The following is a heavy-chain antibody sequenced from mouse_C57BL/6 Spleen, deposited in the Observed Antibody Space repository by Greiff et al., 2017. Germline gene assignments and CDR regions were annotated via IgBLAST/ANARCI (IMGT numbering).Heavy chain of an antibody. V-gene: IGHV1-64*01. CDR2: IHPNSGST. Sequence: QVQLQQSGAELVKPGASVKLSCKASGYTFTSYWMHWVKQRPGQGLEWIGMIHPNSGSTNYNEKFKSKATLTVDKSSSTAYMQLSSLASEDSAVYYCARSEDYDEAWFAYWGQGTLVTVSA. CDR1: GYTFTSYW. CDR3: ARSEDYDEAWFAY. J-gene: IGHJ3*01. D-gene: IGHD2-4*01.